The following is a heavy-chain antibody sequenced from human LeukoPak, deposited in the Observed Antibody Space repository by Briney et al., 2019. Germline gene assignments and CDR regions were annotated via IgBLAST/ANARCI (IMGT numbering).Heavy chain of an antibody. Sequence: ASVNVSCKASGGTFSSYAISWVRQAPGQGLEWMGGIIPIFGTANYAQKFQGRVTITADESTSTAYMELSSLRSEDTAVYYCARSMEQLDYYYYYGMDVWGQGTTVTVSS. J-gene: IGHJ6*02. CDR2: IIPIFGTA. CDR3: ARSMEQLDYYYYYGMDV. D-gene: IGHD6-13*01. V-gene: IGHV1-69*13. CDR1: GGTFSSYA.